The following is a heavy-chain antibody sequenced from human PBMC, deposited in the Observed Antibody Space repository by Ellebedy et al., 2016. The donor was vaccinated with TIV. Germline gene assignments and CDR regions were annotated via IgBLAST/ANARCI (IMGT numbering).Heavy chain of an antibody. CDR3: ARQPQSGSYGIFP. CDR1: GYTFTAFY. D-gene: IGHD6-19*01. V-gene: IGHV1-2*02. Sequence: ASVKVSCKASGYTFTAFYMHWVRQAPGQGLEWMGWINFNSGATKYIQNFQGRVTMTRDMSTSTVYMELSSLTSDDTAMYYSARQPQSGSYGIFPWGQGTLVTVSS. CDR2: INFNSGAT. J-gene: IGHJ5*02.